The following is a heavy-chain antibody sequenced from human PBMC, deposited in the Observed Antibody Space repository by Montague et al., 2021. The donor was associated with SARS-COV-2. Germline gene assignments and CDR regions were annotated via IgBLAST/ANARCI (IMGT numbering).Heavy chain of an antibody. J-gene: IGHJ4*02. Sequence: SETLSLTCTVSGGSIRSTTFYWGWIRQSPGEGLEWIGYKYEDATTYYNPYLKSRVAISLDTPNNQFSLKITSLIVADTAIYYCVTPGKTAVAGQFDYWGPGILVTVSS. V-gene: IGHV4-39*07. CDR3: VTPGKTAVAGQFDY. D-gene: IGHD6-19*01. CDR1: GGSIRSTTFY. CDR2: KYEDATT.